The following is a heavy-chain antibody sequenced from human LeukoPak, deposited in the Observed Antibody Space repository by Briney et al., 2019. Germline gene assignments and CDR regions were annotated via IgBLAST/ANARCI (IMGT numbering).Heavy chain of an antibody. Sequence: GWSLRLSCAASGFTFSDYYMSWIRQAPGKGLEWVSYISSSGSTIYYADSVKGRFTISRDNAKNSLYLQMNSLRAEDTAVYYCARGGYCSGGSSVTGDYYYMDVWGKGTTVTVSS. CDR3: ARGGYCSGGSSVTGDYYYMDV. D-gene: IGHD2-15*01. V-gene: IGHV3-11*04. CDR1: GFTFSDYY. CDR2: ISSSGSTI. J-gene: IGHJ6*03.